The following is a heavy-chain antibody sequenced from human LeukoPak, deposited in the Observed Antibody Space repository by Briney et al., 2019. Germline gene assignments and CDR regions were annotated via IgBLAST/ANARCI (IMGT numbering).Heavy chain of an antibody. V-gene: IGHV3-23*01. CDR1: GFTFRNYA. Sequence: GGSLRLSCAASGFTFRNYAMSWVRQAPGKGLEWVSAISGSGGSTYYADSVKGRFTISRDNSKNTLYLQMNSLRAEDTAVYYCAKSPSYCGGDCYHWTDYWGRGTLVTVSS. D-gene: IGHD2-21*01. CDR2: ISGSGGST. CDR3: AKSPSYCGGDCYHWTDY. J-gene: IGHJ4*02.